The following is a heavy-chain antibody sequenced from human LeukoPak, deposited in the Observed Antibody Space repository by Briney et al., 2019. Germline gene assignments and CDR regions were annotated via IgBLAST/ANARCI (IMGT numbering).Heavy chain of an antibody. Sequence: ESSVKVSCKASGYTFTGYYLHWVRQAPGQGLEWMGWINLISGGTNYAQKFQGRVTMTRDTSISTAYMELSRLSSDDTAVYYCAADGGGLSSVVTPRSSPFDYWGQGTLVTVSS. CDR1: GYTFTGYY. J-gene: IGHJ4*02. D-gene: IGHD4-23*01. V-gene: IGHV1-2*02. CDR2: INLISGGT. CDR3: AADGGGLSSVVTPRSSPFDY.